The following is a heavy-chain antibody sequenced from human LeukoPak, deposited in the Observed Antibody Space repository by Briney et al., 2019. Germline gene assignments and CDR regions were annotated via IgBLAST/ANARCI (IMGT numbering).Heavy chain of an antibody. Sequence: GGSLRLSCAASGFTFSNAWMSWVRQAPGKGLEWVGRIKSKTDGRTTDYAAPVKGRFTISRDDSKNTLYLQMNSLKTEDTAVYYCTTDHPDDFDAFDIWGQGTMVTVSS. V-gene: IGHV3-15*01. J-gene: IGHJ3*02. CDR1: GFTFSNAW. D-gene: IGHD2-21*02. CDR2: IKSKTDGRTT. CDR3: TTDHPDDFDAFDI.